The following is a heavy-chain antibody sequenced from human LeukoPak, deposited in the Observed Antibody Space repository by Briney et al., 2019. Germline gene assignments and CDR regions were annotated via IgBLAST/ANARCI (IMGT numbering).Heavy chain of an antibody. CDR3: ASYGDYGVYGAFDI. D-gene: IGHD4-17*01. Sequence: ASVKVSCKASGGTFSSYAISWVRQAPGQGLEWMGGIIPIFGTAHYAQKFQGRVTITADESTSTAYMELSSLRSEDTAVYYCASYGDYGVYGAFDIWGQGTMVTVSS. J-gene: IGHJ3*02. CDR2: IIPIFGTA. V-gene: IGHV1-69*13. CDR1: GGTFSSYA.